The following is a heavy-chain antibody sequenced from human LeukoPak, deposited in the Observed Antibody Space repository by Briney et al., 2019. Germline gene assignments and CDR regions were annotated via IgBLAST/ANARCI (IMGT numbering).Heavy chain of an antibody. CDR1: GFTFSSYA. Sequence: GGSLRLSCAASGFTFSSYAMSWVRQAPGKGLEWVSAISGSGGSTYFADSVKGRFTISRDNSKNTLYLQMNSLRAEDTAVYYCAKETTGSGSYNYDYWGQGTLVTVSS. J-gene: IGHJ4*02. CDR3: AKETTGSGSYNYDY. CDR2: ISGSGGST. V-gene: IGHV3-23*01. D-gene: IGHD3-10*01.